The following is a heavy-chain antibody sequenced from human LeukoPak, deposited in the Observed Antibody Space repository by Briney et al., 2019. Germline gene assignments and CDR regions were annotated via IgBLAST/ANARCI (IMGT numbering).Heavy chain of an antibody. D-gene: IGHD3-3*01. Sequence: ASVKVSCKASGYTFTGYYMHWVRQAPGQGLEWMGWINPNSGGTNYAQKFQGRVTMTRDTSISTAYMGLSRLRSDDTAVYYCARGWTIFGVVIQNWFDPWGQGTLVTVSS. CDR3: ARGWTIFGVVIQNWFDP. CDR1: GYTFTGYY. CDR2: INPNSGGT. V-gene: IGHV1-2*02. J-gene: IGHJ5*02.